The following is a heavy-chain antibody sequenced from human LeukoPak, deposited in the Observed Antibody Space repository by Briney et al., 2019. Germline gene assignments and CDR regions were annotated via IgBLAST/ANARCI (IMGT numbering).Heavy chain of an antibody. CDR1: GYSISSGYY. CDR2: IYHSGST. D-gene: IGHD3-22*01. J-gene: IGHJ6*03. Sequence: PSETLSLTCAVSGYSISSGYYWGWIRQPPGKGLEWIGSIYHSGSTYYNPSLKSRVTISVDTSKNQFSLKLSSVTAADTAVYYCARVSYDSSGYYYYYYYYMDVWGKGTTVTVSS. CDR3: ARVSYDSSGYYYYYYYYMDV. V-gene: IGHV4-38-2*01.